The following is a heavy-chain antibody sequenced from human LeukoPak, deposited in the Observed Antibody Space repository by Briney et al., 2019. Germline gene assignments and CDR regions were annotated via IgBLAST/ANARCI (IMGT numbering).Heavy chain of an antibody. V-gene: IGHV4-34*01. D-gene: IGHD2-15*01. Sequence: SETLSLTCAVYGGSFSGYYWSWIRQPPGKGLEWIGEINHSGSTNYNPSLKSRVTISVDTSKNQFSLKLSSVTAADTAVYYCARQDIVVVVAATPVDYYGMDVWGQGTMVTVSS. CDR2: INHSGST. J-gene: IGHJ6*02. CDR1: GGSFSGYY. CDR3: ARQDIVVVVAATPVDYYGMDV.